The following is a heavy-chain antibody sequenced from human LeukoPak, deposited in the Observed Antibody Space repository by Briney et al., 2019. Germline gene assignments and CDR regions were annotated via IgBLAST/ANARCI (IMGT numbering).Heavy chain of an antibody. CDR1: GGSISSSSYY. Sequence: SETLSLTCTVSGGSISSSSYYWGWIRQPSGKGLEWIGSIYYSGSTYYNPSLKSRVAISVDTSKNQFSLKLSSVTAADTAVYYCASSGNYLGWFDPWGQGTLVTVSS. D-gene: IGHD1-26*01. V-gene: IGHV4-39*07. J-gene: IGHJ5*02. CDR2: IYYSGST. CDR3: ASSGNYLGWFDP.